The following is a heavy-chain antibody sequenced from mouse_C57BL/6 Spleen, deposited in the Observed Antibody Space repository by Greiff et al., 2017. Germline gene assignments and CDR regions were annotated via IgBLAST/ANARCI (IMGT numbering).Heavy chain of an antibody. D-gene: IGHD2-3*01. Sequence: DVQLVESGEGLVKPGGSLKLSCAASGFTFSSYAMSWVRQTPEKRLEWVAYISSGGDYIYYADTVKGRFTISRDNARNTLYLQMSSLKSEDTAMYYCTRVSYDGYYDYWGQGTTLTVSS. CDR3: TRVSYDGYYDY. CDR2: ISSGGDYI. J-gene: IGHJ2*01. CDR1: GFTFSSYA. V-gene: IGHV5-9-1*02.